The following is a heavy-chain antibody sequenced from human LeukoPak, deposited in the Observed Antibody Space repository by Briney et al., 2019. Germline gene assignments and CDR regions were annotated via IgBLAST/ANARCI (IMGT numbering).Heavy chain of an antibody. CDR1: GFTFSNYA. Sequence: GGSLRLSCAASGFTFSNYAMTWVRQAPGKGLEWVATISATGGRTYYADSEEGQLTISRDNSKSTLYLDVHSLRAEDTAIYYCAKGPGSGSYLDYWGQGTLVTVSS. J-gene: IGHJ4*02. V-gene: IGHV3-23*01. D-gene: IGHD1-26*01. CDR3: AKGPGSGSYLDY. CDR2: ISATGGRT.